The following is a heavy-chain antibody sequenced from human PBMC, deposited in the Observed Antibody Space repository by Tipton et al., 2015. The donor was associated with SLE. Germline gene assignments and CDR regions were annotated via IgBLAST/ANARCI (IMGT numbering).Heavy chain of an antibody. CDR1: GGSISSGSYY. V-gene: IGHV4-61*02. D-gene: IGHD2-8*01. J-gene: IGHJ3*02. Sequence: TLSLTCTVSGGSISSGSYYWSWIRQPAGKGLEWIGRIYTSGSTNYNPSLKSRVTMSVDTSKNQFSLKLRSVTAADTALYYCAREMGRQAFDIWGQGTMVTVSS. CDR2: IYTSGST. CDR3: AREMGRQAFDI.